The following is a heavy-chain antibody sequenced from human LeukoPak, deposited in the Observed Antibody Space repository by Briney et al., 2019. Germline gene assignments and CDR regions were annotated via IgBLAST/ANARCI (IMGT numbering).Heavy chain of an antibody. CDR2: ISSSGSTI. V-gene: IGHV3-48*03. CDR1: GFTFSSYK. D-gene: IGHD2-15*01. Sequence: PGGSLRLSCAASGFTFSSYKMNWVRQAPGKGLEWVSYISSSGSTIYYADSVKGRFTISRDNAKNSLYLQMNSLRAEDTAVYYCARDPVNCSGGSCYSDAFDIWGQGTMVTVSS. CDR3: ARDPVNCSGGSCYSDAFDI. J-gene: IGHJ3*02.